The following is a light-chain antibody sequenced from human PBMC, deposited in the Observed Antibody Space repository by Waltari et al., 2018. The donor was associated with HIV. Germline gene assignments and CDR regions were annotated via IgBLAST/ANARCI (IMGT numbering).Light chain of an antibody. CDR3: AVWDDRLSGRL. CDR2: RNN. J-gene: IGLJ2*01. Sequence: QSVLAQPRSVSGTPGQTVNISCSGSTSNVRNNYVYWYQQVTGVAPKLLIYRNNQRPSGVPDRFSGSKSSTSASLAISGLRTEDEAEYYCAVWDDRLSGRLFGGGTKVTVL. V-gene: IGLV1-47*01. CDR1: TSNVRNNY.